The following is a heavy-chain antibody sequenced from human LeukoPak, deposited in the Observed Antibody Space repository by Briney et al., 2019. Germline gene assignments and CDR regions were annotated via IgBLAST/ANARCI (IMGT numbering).Heavy chain of an antibody. V-gene: IGHV4-59*08. CDR1: GGSISSYY. CDR3: ARARITMVRGVIIAYYSMDV. CDR2: IYYSGST. J-gene: IGHJ6*02. D-gene: IGHD3-10*01. Sequence: PSETLSLTCTVSGGSISSYYWSWIRQPPGKGLEWIGYIYYSGSTNYNPSLKSRVTISVDTSKNQFSLKLSSVTAADTAVYYCARARITMVRGVIIAYYSMDVWGQGTTVTVSS.